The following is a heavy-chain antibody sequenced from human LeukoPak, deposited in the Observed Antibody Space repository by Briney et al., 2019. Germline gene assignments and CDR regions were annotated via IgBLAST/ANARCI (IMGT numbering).Heavy chain of an antibody. CDR1: GGSISSGDYY. V-gene: IGHV4-30-4*01. Sequence: SQTLSLTCTVSGGSISSGDYYWSWIRQPPGQGLEWIGYIYYSGSTYYNPSLKSRVTTSVDTSKNQFSLKLSSVTAADTAVYYCARGSPFDAFDIWGQGTMVTVSS. CDR3: ARGSPFDAFDI. D-gene: IGHD1-26*01. CDR2: IYYSGST. J-gene: IGHJ3*02.